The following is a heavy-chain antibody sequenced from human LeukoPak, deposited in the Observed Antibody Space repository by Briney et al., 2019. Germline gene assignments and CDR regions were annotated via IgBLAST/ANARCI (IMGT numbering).Heavy chain of an antibody. CDR3: ARDLTGWIQLWSTLYYFDY. Sequence: PGGSLRLSCAASGFTFSSYSMNWVRQAPGKGLEWVSSISSSSSYIYYADSVKGRFTISRDNAKNSLYLQMNSLRAEDTAVYYCARDLTGWIQLWSTLYYFDYWGQGTLVTVSS. D-gene: IGHD5-18*01. CDR1: GFTFSSYS. CDR2: ISSSSSYI. J-gene: IGHJ4*02. V-gene: IGHV3-21*01.